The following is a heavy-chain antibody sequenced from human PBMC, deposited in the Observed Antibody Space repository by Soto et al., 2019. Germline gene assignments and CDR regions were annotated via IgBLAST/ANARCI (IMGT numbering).Heavy chain of an antibody. CDR2: INAGNGNT. J-gene: IGHJ1*01. CDR3: ARAGAYYYYSSGSEYFQH. CDR1: GYTFTIYA. Sequence: ASVKVSCKASGYTFTIYAMHWVRQAPGQRLEWMGWINAGNGNTKYSQKFQGRVTITRDTSASTAYMELSSLRSEDTAVYYCARAGAYYYYSSGSEYFQHWGQGTLVTVSS. V-gene: IGHV1-3*01. D-gene: IGHD3-22*01.